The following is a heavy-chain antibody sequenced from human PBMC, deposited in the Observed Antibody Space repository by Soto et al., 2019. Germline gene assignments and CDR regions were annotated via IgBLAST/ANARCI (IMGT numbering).Heavy chain of an antibody. CDR2: INHSGST. CDR1: GGSFSGYY. CDR3: ARARFCTSTSCCHYSDF. V-gene: IGHV4-34*01. Sequence: KPSETLSLTCAVYGGSFSGYYWSWIRQPPGKGLEWIGEINHSGSTDYNPSLKSRVTISVDTSKNHFSLKLSSVTPADTAVYYCARARFCTSTSCCHYSDFWGQGTLVTVSS. J-gene: IGHJ4*02. D-gene: IGHD2-2*01.